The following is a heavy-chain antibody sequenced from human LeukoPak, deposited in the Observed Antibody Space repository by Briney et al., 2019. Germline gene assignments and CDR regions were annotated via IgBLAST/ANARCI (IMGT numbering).Heavy chain of an antibody. J-gene: IGHJ4*02. V-gene: IGHV3-48*01. CDR2: ISSSSSTI. D-gene: IGHD4-17*01. CDR1: GFTFSSYS. CDR3: ARGHYGDYVPFDY. Sequence: GGSLRLSCAASGFTFSSYSMNWVRQAPGKGLEWVSYISSSSSTIYFADSVKGRFTISRDTAKNSLYLRMNSLRAEDTAVYYCARGHYGDYVPFDYWGQGTLVTVSS.